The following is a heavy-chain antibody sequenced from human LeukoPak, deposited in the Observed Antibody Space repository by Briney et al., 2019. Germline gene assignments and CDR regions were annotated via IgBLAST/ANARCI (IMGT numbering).Heavy chain of an antibody. CDR1: GGSISSGGYS. Sequence: PSQTLSLTCAVSGGSISSGGYSWSWIRQPPGKGLEWIGYTYHSGSTYYNPSLKSRVTISVDRSKNQFSLKLSSVTAADTAVYYCARGGSRFDPWGQGTLVTVSS. CDR2: TYHSGST. D-gene: IGHD3-10*01. V-gene: IGHV4-30-2*01. CDR3: ARGGSRFDP. J-gene: IGHJ5*02.